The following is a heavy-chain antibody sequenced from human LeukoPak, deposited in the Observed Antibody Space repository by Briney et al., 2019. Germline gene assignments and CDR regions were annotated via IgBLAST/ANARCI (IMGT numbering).Heavy chain of an antibody. Sequence: GGSLRLSCAASGFTFSSYAMHWVRQAPGKGLEWVAVISYDGSNKYYADSVKGRFTISRDNSKNTLYLQMNSLRAEDTAVYYCAKEYSSSCFDPWGQGTLVTVSS. CDR2: ISYDGSNK. CDR3: AKEYSSSCFDP. J-gene: IGHJ5*02. D-gene: IGHD6-13*01. V-gene: IGHV3-30-3*01. CDR1: GFTFSSYA.